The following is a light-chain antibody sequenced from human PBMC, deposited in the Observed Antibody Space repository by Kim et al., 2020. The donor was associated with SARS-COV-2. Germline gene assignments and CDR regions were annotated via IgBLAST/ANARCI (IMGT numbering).Light chain of an antibody. CDR2: NNN. Sequence: RITISCTGSSSNIGAGYDVHWYRQLPGTAPKLVIYNNNNRPSGVPDRFSGSNSGTSASLVITGLQAEDEADYYCQSFDSRLTGSVFGGGTKLTVL. CDR3: QSFDSRLTGSV. V-gene: IGLV1-40*01. CDR1: SSNIGAGYD. J-gene: IGLJ3*02.